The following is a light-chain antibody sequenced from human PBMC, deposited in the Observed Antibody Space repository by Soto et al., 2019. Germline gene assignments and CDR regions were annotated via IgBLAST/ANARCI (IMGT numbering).Light chain of an antibody. CDR3: QQRSNWPWT. CDR2: AAS. V-gene: IGKV1-39*01. Sequence: DIQMTQSPASLSASVGDRVTIPCRASQSISTKLNWFQQKPGKAPKLLIYAASSLQSGVPSRFSGSGSGTDFTLTISRLEPEDFAVYYCQQRSNWPWTFGQGTKVDIK. J-gene: IGKJ1*01. CDR1: QSISTK.